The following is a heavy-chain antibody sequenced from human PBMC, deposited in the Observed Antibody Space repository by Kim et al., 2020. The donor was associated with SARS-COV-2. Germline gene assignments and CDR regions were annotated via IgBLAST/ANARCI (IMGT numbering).Heavy chain of an antibody. Sequence: SVKVSCKASGGTFSRYAISWVRQAPGQGLEWMGGIIPIFGTANYAQKFQGRVTITADESTSTAYMELSSLRSEDTAVYYCARPTPYYYDSDAFDIWGQGTMVTVSS. CDR1: GGTFSRYA. V-gene: IGHV1-69*13. CDR3: ARPTPYYYDSDAFDI. D-gene: IGHD3-22*01. J-gene: IGHJ3*02. CDR2: IIPIFGTA.